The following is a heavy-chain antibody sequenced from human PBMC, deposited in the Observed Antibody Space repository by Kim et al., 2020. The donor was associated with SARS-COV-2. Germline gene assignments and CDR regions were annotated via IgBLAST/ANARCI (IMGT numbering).Heavy chain of an antibody. CDR1: GFSFNNYD. Sequence: GGSLRLSCAASGFSFNNYDMHWVRQAPGKGLEWVAHVSYDGSLKYYADSLKGRFTVSKDSSKNTLFLHMNSLGTEDTAVYYCAKNRGFFSLEVRQEAFD. V-gene: IGHV3-30*18. J-gene: IGHJ3*01. CDR2: VSYDGSLK. CDR3: AKNRGFFSLEVRQEAFD. D-gene: IGHD6-6*01.